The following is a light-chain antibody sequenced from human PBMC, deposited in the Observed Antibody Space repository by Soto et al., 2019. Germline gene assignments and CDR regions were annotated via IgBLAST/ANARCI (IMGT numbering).Light chain of an antibody. CDR1: QGISSY. Sequence: IQLTQSPSALSASVGERVTITCRASQGISSYLAWYQQKPGKAPKLLIYAASTLQSGVPSRFSGSGSGTEFTLTISSLQPDDFAPYYCQQYNSYSEAFGQGSKVDIK. CDR2: AAS. V-gene: IGKV1-9*01. CDR3: QQYNSYSEA. J-gene: IGKJ1*01.